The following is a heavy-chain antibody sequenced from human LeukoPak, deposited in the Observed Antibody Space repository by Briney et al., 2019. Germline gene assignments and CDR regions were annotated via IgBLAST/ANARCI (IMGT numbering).Heavy chain of an antibody. Sequence: GGSLRLSCAASGFAVISDYMSWVRQAPGKGLEWVSVIYSGGSTYYADSVKGRFTISRDKSKSTVYLQMNSLRFEDTAMYYCARNWFDPWGQGTLVTVSS. V-gene: IGHV3-53*05. CDR3: ARNWFDP. CDR2: IYSGGST. CDR1: GFAVISDY. J-gene: IGHJ5*02.